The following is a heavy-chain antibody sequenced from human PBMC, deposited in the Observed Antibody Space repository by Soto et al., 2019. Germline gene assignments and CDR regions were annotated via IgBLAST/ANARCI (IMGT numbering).Heavy chain of an antibody. D-gene: IGHD6-13*01. J-gene: IGHJ6*02. Sequence: QVHLVESGGGVVQAGRSLRLSCAASGFTFSSYGMHWVRQAPGKGLEWVAVISYDGSNKYYADSVKGRFTISRDNSKNTLYLQMNSLRAEDTAVYYCAKETSGYSSSWSYYYGMDVWGQGTTVTVSS. CDR3: AKETSGYSSSWSYYYGMDV. CDR2: ISYDGSNK. V-gene: IGHV3-30*18. CDR1: GFTFSSYG.